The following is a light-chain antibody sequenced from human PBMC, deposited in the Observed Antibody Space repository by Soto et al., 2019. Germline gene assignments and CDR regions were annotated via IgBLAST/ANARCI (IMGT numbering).Light chain of an antibody. J-gene: IGKJ4*01. Sequence: VNTQTPATLTVTPGERVTLSCRASHSISSKLAWYQHKRGQAPRLLISGASTRATGIPARFSGSGSGTEFTLTISSLQSEDFAVYYCQQYNNWPLTFCGGTKVEIK. CDR3: QQYNNWPLT. CDR1: HSISSK. V-gene: IGKV3-15*01. CDR2: GAS.